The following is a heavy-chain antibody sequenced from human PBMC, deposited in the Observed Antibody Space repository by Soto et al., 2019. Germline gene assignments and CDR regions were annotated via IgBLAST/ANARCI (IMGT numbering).Heavy chain of an antibody. J-gene: IGHJ6*02. CDR1: SGSISSSNW. V-gene: IGHV4-4*02. D-gene: IGHD6-19*01. CDR3: ARDSRYSSGWYEDYYYGMDV. CDR2: IYHSGST. Sequence: SETLSLTCAVSSGSISSSNWWSWVRQPPGKGLEWIGEIYHSGSTNYNPSLKSRVTISVDKSKNQFSLRAEDTAVYYCARDSRYSSGWYEDYYYGMDVWGQGTTVTVSS.